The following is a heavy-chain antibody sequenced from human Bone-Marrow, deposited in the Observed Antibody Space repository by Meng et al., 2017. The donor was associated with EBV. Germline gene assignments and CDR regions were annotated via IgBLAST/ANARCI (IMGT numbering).Heavy chain of an antibody. D-gene: IGHD6-19*01. Sequence: QVQLVQSGAEVKKPXASVKVSXKASGYTFTSYDINWVRQATGQGLEWMGWMNPNSGNTGYAQKFQGRVTMTRDTSISTAYMELSRLRSDDTAVYYCAREVAVAGTLQPYPFDYWGQGTLVTVSS. V-gene: IGHV1-8*01. CDR3: AREVAVAGTLQPYPFDY. J-gene: IGHJ4*02. CDR1: GYTFTSYD. CDR2: MNPNSGNT.